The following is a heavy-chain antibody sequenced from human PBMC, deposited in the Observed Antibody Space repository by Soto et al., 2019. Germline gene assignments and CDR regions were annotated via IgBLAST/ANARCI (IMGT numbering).Heavy chain of an antibody. CDR1: GFTFSSSW. J-gene: IGHJ6*02. D-gene: IGHD3-22*01. CDR3: AKEDYYDSSGALDYYYGMDV. Sequence: EVQLVESGGGLVQPGGSLRLSCAASGFTFSSSWMHWVRQAPGMGPVWVSRTNDDGSITSYADSVKGRFTISRDNSKNTLYLQMNSLRAEDTAVYYCAKEDYYDSSGALDYYYGMDVWGQGTTVTVSS. V-gene: IGHV3-74*01. CDR2: TNDDGSIT.